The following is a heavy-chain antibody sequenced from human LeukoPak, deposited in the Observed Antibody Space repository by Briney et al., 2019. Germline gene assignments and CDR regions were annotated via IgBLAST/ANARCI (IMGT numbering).Heavy chain of an antibody. CDR3: ARHNWVYYGSGTRGAFDI. CDR2: IYYNGST. J-gene: IGHJ3*02. D-gene: IGHD3-10*01. CDR1: GASISGSGYY. Sequence: SETLSLTCTVSGASISGSGYYWGWLRQPPGQGLEYIGDIYYNGSTYYNASLKSRVTISVDTSKNQFSLKLSSVTAADTAVYYCARHNWVYYGSGTRGAFDIWGQGTVVTVSS. V-gene: IGHV4-39*01.